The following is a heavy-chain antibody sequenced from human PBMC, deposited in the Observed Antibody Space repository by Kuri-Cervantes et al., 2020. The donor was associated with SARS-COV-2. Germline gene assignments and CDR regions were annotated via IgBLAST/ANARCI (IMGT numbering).Heavy chain of an antibody. Sequence: SETLSLTCTVSGAAISSGGYYWGWIRQHPEKGLEWIGYIYYNGSTYYNPSLESRLTITLDTSKNQFSLKLTSVTAADTAVYYCMRDTPPLEWLYTGMDVWGQGTTVTVSS. V-gene: IGHV4-31*03. CDR2: IYYNGST. J-gene: IGHJ6*02. CDR1: GAAISSGGYY. CDR3: MRDTPPLEWLYTGMDV. D-gene: IGHD3-3*01.